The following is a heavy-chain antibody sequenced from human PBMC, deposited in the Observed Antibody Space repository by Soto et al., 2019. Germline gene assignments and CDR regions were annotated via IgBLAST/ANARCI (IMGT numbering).Heavy chain of an antibody. CDR2: ISAYNGNT. CDR1: GYTFTSYG. J-gene: IGHJ4*02. V-gene: IGHV1-18*01. D-gene: IGHD2-8*01. CDR3: ARSHCTNGVCYTVLPNY. Sequence: ASVKVSCKASGYTFTSYGISWVRQAPGQGLEWMGWISAYNGNTNYAQKLQGRVTMTTDTSTSTAYMELRSLRSDDTAVYYCARSHCTNGVCYTVLPNYWGQGTLVTVSS.